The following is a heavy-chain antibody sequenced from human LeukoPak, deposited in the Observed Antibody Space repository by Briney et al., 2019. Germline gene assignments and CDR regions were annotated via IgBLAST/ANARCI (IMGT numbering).Heavy chain of an antibody. Sequence: GGSLRLSCAASGFTFSSYAMSWVRQARGEGLEWVSGISAGGDTTYTADSVRGRFTISRDNSNNTLYLQMNTLTAEDTAVYYCAAISYSGTWPVGYWGQGILVTVTA. CDR1: GFTFSSYA. V-gene: IGHV3-23*01. J-gene: IGHJ4*02. D-gene: IGHD6-25*01. CDR2: ISAGGDTT. CDR3: AAISYSGTWPVGY.